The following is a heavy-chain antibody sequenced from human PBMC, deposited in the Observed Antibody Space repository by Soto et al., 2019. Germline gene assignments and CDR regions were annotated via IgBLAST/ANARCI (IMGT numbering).Heavy chain of an antibody. Sequence: QMQLVQSGPEVKKPGTSVKVSCKASGFTFTSSAMQWVRQARGQRLEWIGWIVVGSGNTNYAQKFQERVTITRDMSTSTAYMELSSRRSEDTAVYYCAAGIRDPGNAGYSGYDSSYWGQGILVTVSS. CDR2: IVVGSGNT. D-gene: IGHD5-12*01. CDR1: GFTFTSSA. V-gene: IGHV1-58*02. CDR3: AAGIRDPGNAGYSGYDSSY. J-gene: IGHJ4*02.